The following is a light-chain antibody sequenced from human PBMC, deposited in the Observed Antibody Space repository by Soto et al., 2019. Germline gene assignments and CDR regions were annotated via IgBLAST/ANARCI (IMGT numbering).Light chain of an antibody. J-gene: IGKJ1*01. CDR2: DVS. V-gene: IGKV1-5*01. CDR1: QSIGDS. CDR3: QQYNGYSRT. Sequence: DIHMTQSPSTLSASGGDRVTTTCRASQSIGDSLAWYQQKPGKAPYLLISDVSSLERGVPSRFSGSGSGTEFTLTISSMQPDDFATFYCQQYNGYSRTFGQGTKVDI.